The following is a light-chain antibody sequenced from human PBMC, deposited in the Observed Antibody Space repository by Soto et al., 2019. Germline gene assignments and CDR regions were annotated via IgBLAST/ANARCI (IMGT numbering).Light chain of an antibody. CDR3: QQYYSTPLT. V-gene: IGKV4-1*01. CDR1: QSVLYSSNNKNY. J-gene: IGKJ4*02. CDR2: WSS. Sequence: DIVMTQSPDSLAVSLGERATINCKSSQSVLYSSNNKNYLTWYQQKPGQPPKLLIYWSSTRESGVPDRFSGSGSGTDFSLTISSLQAEAVEVYYCQQYYSTPLTFGGGTKVELK.